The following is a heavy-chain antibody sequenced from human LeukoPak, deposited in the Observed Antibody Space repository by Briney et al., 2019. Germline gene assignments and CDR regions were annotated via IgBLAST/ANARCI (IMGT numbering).Heavy chain of an antibody. Sequence: ASVKVSCKTSGYTVTSYDINWVRQAPGQGLEWMGWMNPHSGNTAYAQKFQGRVTMTRNTSISTAYMELSSLRSDDTAVYYCARKDYDFWSGYMFYNWFDPWGQGTLVTVSS. CDR3: ARKDYDFWSGYMFYNWFDP. D-gene: IGHD3-3*01. V-gene: IGHV1-8*01. CDR2: MNPHSGNT. J-gene: IGHJ5*02. CDR1: GYTVTSYD.